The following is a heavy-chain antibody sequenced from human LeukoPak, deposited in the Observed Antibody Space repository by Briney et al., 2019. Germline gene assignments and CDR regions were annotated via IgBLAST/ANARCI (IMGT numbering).Heavy chain of an antibody. CDR2: INHSGST. D-gene: IGHD2-2*01. J-gene: IGHJ5*02. CDR1: GGSFSGYY. Sequence: SETLSLTCAVYGGSFSGYYWSWIRQPPGKGLEWIGEINHSGSTNYNPSLKSRVTISVDTSNNQYSLQLSSVTAADKAVYYCARGGGPAALFNWFDPWGQGTLVTVSS. CDR3: ARGGGPAALFNWFDP. V-gene: IGHV4-34*01.